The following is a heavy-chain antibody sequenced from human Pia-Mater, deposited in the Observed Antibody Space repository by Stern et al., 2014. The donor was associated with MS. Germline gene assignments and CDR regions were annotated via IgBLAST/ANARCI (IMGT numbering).Heavy chain of an antibody. J-gene: IGHJ6*02. CDR2: IIPIFGTA. CDR1: GGTFTVYA. Sequence: VQLLESGAEVKKPGSSVKVSCKASGGTFTVYAINWLRQAPGQGLEWMGGIIPIFGTANYAQKFQGRVTITADESTRTSSMQLSSLRYDDTAVYYCARDGRHTDNYGLDVWGQGTTVTVSS. D-gene: IGHD3-9*01. CDR3: ARDGRHTDNYGLDV. V-gene: IGHV1-69*01.